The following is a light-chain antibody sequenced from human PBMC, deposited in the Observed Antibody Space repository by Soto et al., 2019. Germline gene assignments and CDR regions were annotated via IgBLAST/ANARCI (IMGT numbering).Light chain of an antibody. CDR3: QQYNKWPPQYT. V-gene: IGKV3-15*01. CDR1: QSINSD. Sequence: EIVMTQSPVTLSVSPGERATLSCRASQSINSDLAWYQQKPSQAPRLLIYGASTKATDIPARISGSGSGTDFTLTISNLQSEDFAVYYCQQYNKWPPQYTFGQGTKLEIK. J-gene: IGKJ2*01. CDR2: GAS.